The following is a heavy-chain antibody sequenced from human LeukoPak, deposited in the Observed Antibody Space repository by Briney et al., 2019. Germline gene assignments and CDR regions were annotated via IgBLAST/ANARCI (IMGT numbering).Heavy chain of an antibody. CDR3: ARGAGKIAVGEVDY. V-gene: IGHV4-61*02. D-gene: IGHD6-19*01. J-gene: IGHJ4*02. Sequence: ASQNLSLTCTVPGGSISSGSYYWSWIRQPAGKGLEWIGRIYTSGSTNYNPSLKSRVTISVDTSKNQFSLKLSSVTAADTAVYYCARGAGKIAVGEVDYWGQGTLVTVSS. CDR1: GGSISSGSYY. CDR2: IYTSGST.